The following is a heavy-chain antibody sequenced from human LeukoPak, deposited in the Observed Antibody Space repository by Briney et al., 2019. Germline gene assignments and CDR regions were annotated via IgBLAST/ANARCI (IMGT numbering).Heavy chain of an antibody. Sequence: GGSLRLSCAASGFTFSSYWMSWVRQAPGKGREWVANIKQDGSEKYYVDSVKGRFTISRDNAKNSLYLQMNSLRAEDTAVYYCAREGAVAATPLDYWGQGTLVTVSS. J-gene: IGHJ4*02. V-gene: IGHV3-7*01. CDR1: GFTFSSYW. CDR3: AREGAVAATPLDY. D-gene: IGHD2-15*01. CDR2: IKQDGSEK.